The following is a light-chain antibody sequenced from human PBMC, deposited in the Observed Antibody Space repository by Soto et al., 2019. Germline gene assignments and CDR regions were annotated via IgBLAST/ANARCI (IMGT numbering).Light chain of an antibody. CDR3: QQNNNWPRT. CDR1: QSVTSN. Sequence: IMLNQSPCSLALTLGDRATISCRASQSVTSNLAWYQQKPGQAPRLLIYGASTMATGIPARFSGSGSGTDFTLTISSLQSEDFAIYYCQQNNNWPRTFGQGTKVDIK. J-gene: IGKJ1*01. V-gene: IGKV3-15*01. CDR2: GAS.